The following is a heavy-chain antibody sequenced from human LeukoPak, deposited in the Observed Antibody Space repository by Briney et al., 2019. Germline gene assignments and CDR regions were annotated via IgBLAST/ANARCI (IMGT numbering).Heavy chain of an antibody. V-gene: IGHV3-30*18. J-gene: IGHJ4*02. D-gene: IGHD2-15*01. CDR3: AKIRRVAPGWPADFDY. CDR1: GFTFGSYG. CDR2: ISYDGSNK. Sequence: PGGSLRLSCAASGFTFGSYGMHWVRQAPAKGLEWVAVISYDGSNKYYADSVKGRFTISRDNSKNTLYLQMNSLRAEDTAVYYCAKIRRVAPGWPADFDYWGQGTLVTVSS.